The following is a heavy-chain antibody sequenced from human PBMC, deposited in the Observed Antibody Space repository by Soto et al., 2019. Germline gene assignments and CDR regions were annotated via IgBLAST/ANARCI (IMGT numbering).Heavy chain of an antibody. CDR2: ISYDGSNK. Sequence: QVQLVESGGGVVQPGRSLRLSCAASGFTFSSYGMHWVRQAPGKGLEWVAVISYDGSNKYYADSVKGRFTISRDNSKNTLYLQMNSMRAEDTAVYYCAKDIIAAAGYLDYCGQGTLVTVSS. V-gene: IGHV3-30*18. CDR1: GFTFSSYG. J-gene: IGHJ4*02. D-gene: IGHD6-13*01. CDR3: AKDIIAAAGYLDY.